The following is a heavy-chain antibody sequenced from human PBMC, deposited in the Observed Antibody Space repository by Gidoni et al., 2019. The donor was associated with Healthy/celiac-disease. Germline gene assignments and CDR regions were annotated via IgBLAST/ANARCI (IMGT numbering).Heavy chain of an antibody. V-gene: IGHV1-69*01. CDR1: GGTFSSYA. CDR2: IIPIFGTA. D-gene: IGHD6-13*01. CDR3: ARARSEQLEYYFDY. J-gene: IGHJ4*02. Sequence: QVQLVQSGAEVKKPGSSVKVSCKASGGTFSSYAISWVRQAPGQGLEWMGGIIPIFGTANYAQKFQGRVTITADESTSTAYMELSSLRSEDTAVYYCARARSEQLEYYFDYWGQGTLVTVSS.